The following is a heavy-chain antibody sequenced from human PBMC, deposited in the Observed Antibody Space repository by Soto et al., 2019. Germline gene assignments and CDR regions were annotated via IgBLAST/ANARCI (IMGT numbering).Heavy chain of an antibody. D-gene: IGHD3-10*01. CDR1: GGSISSYY. V-gene: IGHV4-59*01. Sequence: SETLSLTCTVSGGSISSYYWSWIRQPPGKGLELIGYIYYSGSTNYNPSLKSRVTISVDTSKNQFSLKLSSVTAADTAVYYCARKGYYYGSGSSWYMDVWGKGTTVTVSS. CDR2: IYYSGST. J-gene: IGHJ6*03. CDR3: ARKGYYYGSGSSWYMDV.